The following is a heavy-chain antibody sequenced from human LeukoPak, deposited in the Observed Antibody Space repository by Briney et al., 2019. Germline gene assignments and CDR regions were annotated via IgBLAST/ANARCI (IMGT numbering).Heavy chain of an antibody. V-gene: IGHV4-59*01. CDR3: ARGTVVSDY. J-gene: IGHJ4*02. CDR2: IYYSGST. Sequence: SETLSLTCTVSGGSISSYYWSWIQQPPGKGLEWIGYIYYSGSTNYNPSLKSRVTISVDTSKNQFSLKLSSVTAADTAVYYCARGTVVSDYWGQGTLVTVSS. D-gene: IGHD4-23*01. CDR1: GGSISSYY.